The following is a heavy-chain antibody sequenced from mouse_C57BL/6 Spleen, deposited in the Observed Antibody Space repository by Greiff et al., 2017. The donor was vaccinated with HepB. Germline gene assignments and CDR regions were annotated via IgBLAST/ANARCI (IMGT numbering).Heavy chain of an antibody. CDR2: IYPRSGNT. J-gene: IGHJ2*01. V-gene: IGHV1-81*01. D-gene: IGHD1-1*01. CDR3: ARYDYGSSNFDY. Sequence: VQLQQSGAELARPGASVKLSCKASGYTFTSYGISWVKQRTGQGLEWIGEIYPRSGNTYYNEKFKGKATLTADKSSSTAYMELRSLTSEDSAVYFCARYDYGSSNFDYWGQGTTLTVSS. CDR1: GYTFTSYG.